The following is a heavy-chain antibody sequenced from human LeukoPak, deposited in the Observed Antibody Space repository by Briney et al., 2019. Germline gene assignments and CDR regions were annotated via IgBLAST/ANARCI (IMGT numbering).Heavy chain of an antibody. Sequence: GESLKISCKGSGYTFTSYWIGWVRQMPGKGLEWMGIIYPGDSDTRYSPSFQGQVTISADKSINIAYLQWSSLKASDTAMYYCARQWSSSSSDYWGRGTLVTVSS. D-gene: IGHD6-6*01. CDR1: GYTFTSYW. V-gene: IGHV5-51*01. CDR2: IYPGDSDT. J-gene: IGHJ4*02. CDR3: ARQWSSSSSDY.